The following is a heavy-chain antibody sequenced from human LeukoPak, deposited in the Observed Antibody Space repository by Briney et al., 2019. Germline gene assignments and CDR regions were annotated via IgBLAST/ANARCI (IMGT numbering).Heavy chain of an antibody. CDR3: AKNFDL. CDR2: IHHSGST. CDR1: GGSFSGYY. J-gene: IGHJ2*01. Sequence: SETLSLTCAVYGGSFSGYYWSWIRQPPGKGLEWIGEIHHSGSTNSNPSLKSRVTVSVDTSKNQLSLKLSCVTAADTAVYFCAKNFDLWGRGTLVTVSS. V-gene: IGHV4-34*01.